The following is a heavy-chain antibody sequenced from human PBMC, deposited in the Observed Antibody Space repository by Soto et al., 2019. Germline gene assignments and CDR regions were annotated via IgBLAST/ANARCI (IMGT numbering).Heavy chain of an antibody. CDR1: GYTFTSYG. D-gene: IGHD3-22*01. CDR3: ARVWYYYDSSGYYYFDY. J-gene: IGHJ4*02. CDR2: ISAYNGNT. V-gene: IGHV1-18*01. Sequence: ASVKVSCKASGYTFTSYGISWVRQAPGQGLEWMGWISAYNGNTNYAQKLQGRVTMTTDTSTSTAYMELRSLRSDDTAVYYCARVWYYYDSSGYYYFDYWGQGTPVTVSS.